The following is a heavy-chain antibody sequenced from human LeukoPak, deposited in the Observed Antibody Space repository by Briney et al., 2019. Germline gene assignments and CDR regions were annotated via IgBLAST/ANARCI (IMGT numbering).Heavy chain of an antibody. Sequence: ASVKVSCKASGYTFTGYYMHWVRQAPGQGLEWMGWINPNSGGTNYAQKFQGRVTTTRDTSISTAYMELSRLRSDDTAVYYCATVDAAMATVFWGAFDIWGQGTMVTVSS. J-gene: IGHJ3*02. CDR2: INPNSGGT. CDR3: ATVDAAMATVFWGAFDI. D-gene: IGHD5-18*01. V-gene: IGHV1-2*02. CDR1: GYTFTGYY.